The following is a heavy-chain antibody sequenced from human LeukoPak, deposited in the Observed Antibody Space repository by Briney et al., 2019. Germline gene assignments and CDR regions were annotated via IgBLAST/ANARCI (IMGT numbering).Heavy chain of an antibody. D-gene: IGHD3-16*02. V-gene: IGHV1-69*05. CDR3: ARPRIARPSHYCFDY. J-gene: IGHJ4*02. Sequence: SVKVSCKASGGSFSSYAISWVRQAPGQGLGWMGRIIPIFGTANYAQKFQGRVTITTDESTSTAYMELSSLRSEDTAVHYCARPRIARPSHYCFDYWGQGTLVTVSS. CDR2: IIPIFGTA. CDR1: GGSFSSYA.